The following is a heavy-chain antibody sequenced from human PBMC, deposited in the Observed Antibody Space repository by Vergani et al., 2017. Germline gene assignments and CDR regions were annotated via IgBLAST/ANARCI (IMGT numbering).Heavy chain of an antibody. CDR3: ARDFGGEWYFDL. Sequence: VLLQEPGPALLRPSETLSLTCSVSGASTDSFYWSWIRQSPGKGLEWIGYVFRNGNVNYNPSFNFRVAIDTSNNELSLRVTSVTAADTAGYYCARDFGGEWYFDLWRRGATLTVSS. J-gene: IGHJ2*01. V-gene: IGHV4-4*08. D-gene: IGHD4-23*01. CDR1: GASTDSFY. CDR2: VFRNGNV.